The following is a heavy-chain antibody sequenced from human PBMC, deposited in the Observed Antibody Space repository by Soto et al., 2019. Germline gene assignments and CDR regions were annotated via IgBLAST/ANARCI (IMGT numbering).Heavy chain of an antibody. CDR2: SSAYNGNT. V-gene: IGHV1-18*01. J-gene: IGHJ6*02. CDR1: GYTFTSYG. CDR3: ARVGSGKYYYYYGMDV. Sequence: ASVKVSCKASGYTFTSYGISWVRQAPGQGLEWMGWSSAYNGNTNYAQKLQGRVTMTTDTSTSKAYMELRSLRYDDTAVYYCARVGSGKYYYYYGMDVWGQGTTVTVSS. D-gene: IGHD3-10*01.